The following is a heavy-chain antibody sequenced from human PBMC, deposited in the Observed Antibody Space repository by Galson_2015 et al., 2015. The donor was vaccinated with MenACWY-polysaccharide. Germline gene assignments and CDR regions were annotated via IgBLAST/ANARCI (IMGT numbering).Heavy chain of an antibody. CDR2: TYYRSQWYN. J-gene: IGHJ3*02. D-gene: IGHD3-3*02. CDR3: ARDPSAFSAPSAFDI. Sequence: CAISGDSVSRKSATWNWIRQSPSRGLEWLGGTYYRSQWYNDFAVSVKSRITINPDTSKNQFSLQLNSVTPEDTAVYYCARDPSAFSAPSAFDIWGQGTVVTVSS. CDR1: GDSVSRKSAT. V-gene: IGHV6-1*01.